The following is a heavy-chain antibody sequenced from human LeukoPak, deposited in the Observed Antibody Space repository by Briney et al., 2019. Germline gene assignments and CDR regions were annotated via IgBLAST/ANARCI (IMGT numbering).Heavy chain of an antibody. J-gene: IGHJ3*02. CDR1: GDSISSRDYY. CDR3: ARGFGGHNAFDI. V-gene: IGHV4-30-4*08. D-gene: IGHD3-3*01. CDR2: IYYSGST. Sequence: SETLSLTCSVSGDSISSRDYYWSWIRQPPGKGLEWIGYIYYSGSTSYNPSFKSRVTISVDTSKNQFSLRLSSVTAADTAVYYCARGFGGHNAFDIWGQGTMVTVSS.